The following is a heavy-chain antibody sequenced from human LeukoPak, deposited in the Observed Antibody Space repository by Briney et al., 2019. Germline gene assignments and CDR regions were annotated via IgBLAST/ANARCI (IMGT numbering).Heavy chain of an antibody. CDR1: CGSISSYY. CDR2: IYYSGGT. Sequence: SETLSLTCTVSCGSISSYYWSWIRQPPGKGLEWIGYIYYSGGTNYNPSLKSRVTISVDTSKNQFSLKLSSVTAADTAVYYCARGQTMVRGVIITPSYYYMDVWGKGTTVTVSS. CDR3: ARGQTMVRGVIITPSYYYMDV. D-gene: IGHD3-10*01. V-gene: IGHV4-59*01. J-gene: IGHJ6*03.